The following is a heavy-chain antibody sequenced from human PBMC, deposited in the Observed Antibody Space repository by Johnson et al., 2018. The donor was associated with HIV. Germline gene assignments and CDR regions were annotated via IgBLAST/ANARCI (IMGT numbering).Heavy chain of an antibody. D-gene: IGHD3-10*01. Sequence: VQLVESGGGVVQPGRSLRLSCAAFGFTFDDYGMSWVRQAPGKGLEWVSAISGSGGSTYYADSVKGRFTISRDNSKNTLYLQMNSLRAEDTAVYYCARDTSGEGRAFDIWGQGTMVTVSS. CDR1: GFTFDDYG. V-gene: IGHV3-23*04. J-gene: IGHJ3*02. CDR3: ARDTSGEGRAFDI. CDR2: ISGSGGST.